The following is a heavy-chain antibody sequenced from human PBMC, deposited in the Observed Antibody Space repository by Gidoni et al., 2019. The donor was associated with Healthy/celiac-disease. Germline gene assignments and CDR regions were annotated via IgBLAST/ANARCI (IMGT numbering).Heavy chain of an antibody. J-gene: IGHJ4*02. Sequence: QVQLVESGGGVVQPGRSLRLSCAASGFPFCSDGMHWVRQAPGKGLEGVAVRWYDGSNKYYADSVKGRFTISRDNSKNTLYLQMNSLRAEDTAVYYCASGGSDDSSGYIPNWGQGTLVTVSS. CDR2: RWYDGSNK. D-gene: IGHD3-22*01. V-gene: IGHV3-33*01. CDR1: GFPFCSDG. CDR3: ASGGSDDSSGYIPN.